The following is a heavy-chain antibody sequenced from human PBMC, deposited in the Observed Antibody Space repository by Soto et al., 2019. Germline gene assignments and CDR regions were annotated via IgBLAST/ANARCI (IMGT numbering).Heavy chain of an antibody. D-gene: IGHD5-12*01. Sequence: QAQVVQSGPEVAKPGSSVKVSCKASEDIFGSSGFSWVRQAPGLGLEWMGGIIPVFGTTEYAEKFRGRVTISADDDKSTVYMDLDSLTTDETAGYYCANGEPREVATTGPVDLCGQGTLATVS. CDR3: ANGEPREVATTGPVDL. V-gene: IGHV1-69*01. CDR2: IIPVFGTT. J-gene: IGHJ4*02. CDR1: EDIFGSSG.